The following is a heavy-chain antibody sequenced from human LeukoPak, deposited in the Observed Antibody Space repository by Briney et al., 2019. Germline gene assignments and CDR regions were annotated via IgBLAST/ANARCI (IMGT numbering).Heavy chain of an antibody. D-gene: IGHD3-9*01. CDR1: GFTFSSYS. CDR3: AREMVDWSSDY. V-gene: IGHV3-21*01. Sequence: GGSLRLSCAASGFTFSSYSMNWVRQAPGKGLEWVSSISSSSYIYYADSVKGRFTISRDNAKNSLYLQMNSLRAEDTAVYYCAREMVDWSSDYWGQGTLVTVSS. J-gene: IGHJ4*02. CDR2: ISSSSYI.